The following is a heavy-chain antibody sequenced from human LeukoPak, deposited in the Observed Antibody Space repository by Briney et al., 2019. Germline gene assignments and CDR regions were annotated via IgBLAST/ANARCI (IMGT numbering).Heavy chain of an antibody. Sequence: KSSETLSPTCAVYGGSFSGYYWSWIRQPPGKGLEWMGEINHSGSTNYNPSLKSRVTISVDTSKNQFSLKLSSVTAADTAVYYCARGRGPPAYDFWSGKLGVWFDPWGQGTLVTVSS. CDR3: ARGRGPPAYDFWSGKLGVWFDP. D-gene: IGHD3-3*01. CDR1: GGSFSGYY. J-gene: IGHJ5*02. V-gene: IGHV4-34*01. CDR2: INHSGST.